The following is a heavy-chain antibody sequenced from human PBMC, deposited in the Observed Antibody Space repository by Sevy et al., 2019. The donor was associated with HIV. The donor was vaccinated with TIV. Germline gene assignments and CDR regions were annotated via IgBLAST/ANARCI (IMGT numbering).Heavy chain of an antibody. CDR2: IRSKAYGGTT. Sequence: GGSLRLSCTASGFTFGDYAMSWFRQAPGKGLEWAGFIRSKAYGGTTEYAASVKGRFTISRDDSKSIAYLQMNSLKTEDTAVYYCTRDGAAGYSSGWYAFDIWGQGTMVTVSS. V-gene: IGHV3-49*03. CDR1: GFTFGDYA. J-gene: IGHJ3*02. CDR3: TRDGAAGYSSGWYAFDI. D-gene: IGHD6-19*01.